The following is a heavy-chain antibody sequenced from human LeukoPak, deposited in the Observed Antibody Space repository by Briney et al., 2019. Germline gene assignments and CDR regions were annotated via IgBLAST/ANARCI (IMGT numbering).Heavy chain of an antibody. CDR3: ARAGGSHSGPSDY. Sequence: GGSLRLSCAASGLTVSINYMNWVRQAPGKGLEWVSVIYFGDSPYYADSVKGRFTVSRDDSKNTLYLQMNSLRAEDTAVYYCARAGGSHSGPSDYWGQGTLVTVSS. CDR2: IYFGDSP. CDR1: GLTVSINY. J-gene: IGHJ4*02. V-gene: IGHV3-53*01. D-gene: IGHD1-26*01.